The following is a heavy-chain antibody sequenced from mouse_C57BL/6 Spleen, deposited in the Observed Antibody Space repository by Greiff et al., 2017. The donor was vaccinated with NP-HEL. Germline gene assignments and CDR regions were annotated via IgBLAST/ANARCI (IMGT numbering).Heavy chain of an antibody. CDR1: GYSFTDYN. D-gene: IGHD1-1*01. J-gene: IGHJ2*01. Sequence: VQLQQSGPELVKPGASVKISCKASGYSFTDYNMNWVKQSNGKSLEWIGVINPSYGTTSYNQKFKGKATLTVDQSSSTAYMQLNSLTSEDSAVYYCVPFITTVVAPFDYWGQGTTLTVSS. CDR2: INPSYGTT. V-gene: IGHV1-39*01. CDR3: VPFITTVVAPFDY.